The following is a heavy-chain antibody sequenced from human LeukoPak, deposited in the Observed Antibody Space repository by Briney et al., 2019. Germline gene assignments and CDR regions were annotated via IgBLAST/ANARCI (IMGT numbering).Heavy chain of an antibody. Sequence: SETLSLTCTVSGGSISSSSYYWGWIRQPPGKGLEWIGSIYYSGSTNYNPSLKSRVTISVDTSKNQFSLKLSSVTAADTAVYYCARDRAEPGYSSSWQPYYYYYGMDVWGQGTTVTVSS. CDR3: ARDRAEPGYSSSWQPYYYYYGMDV. CDR2: IYYSGST. V-gene: IGHV4-39*07. D-gene: IGHD6-13*01. CDR1: GGSISSSSYY. J-gene: IGHJ6*02.